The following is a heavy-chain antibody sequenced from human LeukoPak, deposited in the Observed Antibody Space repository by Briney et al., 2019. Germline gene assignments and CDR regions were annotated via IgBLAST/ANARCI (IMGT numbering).Heavy chain of an antibody. Sequence: PGGSLRLSCAASGFTFSSYSMNWVRQAPGKGLEWVSSISSSSSYIYYADSVKGRFNISRDNDKNSLYLQMNSLRAEDTAVYYCARGYSGYHFDYWGQGTLVTVSS. V-gene: IGHV3-21*01. CDR1: GFTFSSYS. CDR2: ISSSSSYI. D-gene: IGHD5-12*01. J-gene: IGHJ4*02. CDR3: ARGYSGYHFDY.